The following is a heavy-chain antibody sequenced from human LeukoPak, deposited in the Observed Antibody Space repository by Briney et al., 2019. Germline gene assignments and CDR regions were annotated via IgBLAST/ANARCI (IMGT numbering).Heavy chain of an antibody. CDR3: ARHRGAARQISPMDV. CDR2: IYYSGST. Sequence: PSETLSLTCTVSGGSISSSSYYWGWIRQPPGKGLEWIGSIYYSGSTYYNPSLKSRVTISVDTSKNQFSLKLGSVTAADTAVYYCARHRGAARQISPMDVWGKGTTVTVSS. D-gene: IGHD6-6*01. V-gene: IGHV4-39*01. CDR1: GGSISSSSYY. J-gene: IGHJ6*03.